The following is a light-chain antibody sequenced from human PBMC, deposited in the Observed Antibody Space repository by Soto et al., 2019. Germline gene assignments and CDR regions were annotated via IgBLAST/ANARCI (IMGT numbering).Light chain of an antibody. Sequence: EIGLTQSPATLSLSPGERGTLWCRASQNLYRSLAWYQQKTGQAPRLLIYDASIRATDIPARLSGSGYETDLTLTIARLETEDFEVYYCQQYGSSPRTFGHGTRLEI. J-gene: IGKJ5*01. V-gene: IGKV3-20*01. CDR3: QQYGSSPRT. CDR1: QNLYRS. CDR2: DAS.